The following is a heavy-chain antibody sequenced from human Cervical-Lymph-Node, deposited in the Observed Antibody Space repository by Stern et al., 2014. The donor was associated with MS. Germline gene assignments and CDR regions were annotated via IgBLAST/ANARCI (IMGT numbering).Heavy chain of an antibody. Sequence: MQLVESGPGLVKPSETLSLTCTVSGDSLIRGGYYWAWIRQPPGKGLEWIGYFYRAGKTYYNPTRGSRITMAVDTFKNQFSLRLRSVAAADTAVYYCARDGHSNYNYIDPWGQGTLVTVSS. D-gene: IGHD4-11*01. CDR1: GDSLIRGGYY. V-gene: IGHV4-31*03. CDR2: FYRAGKT. J-gene: IGHJ5*02. CDR3: ARDGHSNYNYIDP.